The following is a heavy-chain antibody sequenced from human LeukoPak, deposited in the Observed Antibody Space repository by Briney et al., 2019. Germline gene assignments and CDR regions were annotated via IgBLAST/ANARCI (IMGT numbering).Heavy chain of an antibody. V-gene: IGHV4-4*07. D-gene: IGHD6-13*01. CDR1: GGSISSYY. CDR2: IYTSGST. CDR3: ARESSQQLVRLVSYYYYMDV. Sequence: SETLSLTCTVSGGSISSYYWSWIRQPAGKGLEWIGRIYTSGSTNYNPSLKSRVTMSVDTSKNQFSLKLSSVTAAGTAVYYCARESSQQLVRLVSYYYYMDVWGKGTTVTISS. J-gene: IGHJ6*03.